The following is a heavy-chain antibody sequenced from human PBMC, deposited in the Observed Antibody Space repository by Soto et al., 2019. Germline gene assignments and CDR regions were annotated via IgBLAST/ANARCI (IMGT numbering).Heavy chain of an antibody. Sequence: SETLSLTCTVSGGSISSSSYYWVWIRQPPGKGLEWIGSIYYSGRSYSKSSVKSRVTISVDTSKNRFSLSLNSVTAADTAVYFCAREKGHSNPFDFWGPGMLVTVSS. CDR1: GGSISSSSYY. V-gene: IGHV4-39*07. CDR3: AREKGHSNPFDF. CDR2: IYYSGRS. J-gene: IGHJ4*02. D-gene: IGHD4-4*01.